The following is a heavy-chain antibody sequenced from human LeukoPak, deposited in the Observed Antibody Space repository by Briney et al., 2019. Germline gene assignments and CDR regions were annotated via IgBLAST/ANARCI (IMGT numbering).Heavy chain of an antibody. J-gene: IGHJ4*02. Sequence: PSETLSLTCTVSGDSIRSYYWNWIRQPPGKALEWIGYIYYTGVTNYSPSLKSRVTISADTSKNQFSLRLSSVTAADTAVYYCARSPGGAVVPYFDYWGQGTLVTVSS. CDR1: GDSIRSYY. V-gene: IGHV4-59*12. CDR2: IYYTGVT. CDR3: ARSPGGAVVPYFDY. D-gene: IGHD4-23*01.